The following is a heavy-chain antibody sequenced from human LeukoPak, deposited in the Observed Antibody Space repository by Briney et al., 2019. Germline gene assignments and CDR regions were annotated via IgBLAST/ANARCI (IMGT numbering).Heavy chain of an antibody. CDR1: GFTFSSYA. Sequence: GSLRLSFAASGFTFSSYAMSWVRQAPGKGLEWVSAISGSGGSTYYADSVKGRFTISRDNSKNTLYLQMNSLRAEDTAVYYCAKFFHPRGYYFDYWGQGTLVTVSS. J-gene: IGHJ4*02. CDR3: AKFFHPRGYYFDY. D-gene: IGHD3-10*01. CDR2: ISGSGGST. V-gene: IGHV3-23*01.